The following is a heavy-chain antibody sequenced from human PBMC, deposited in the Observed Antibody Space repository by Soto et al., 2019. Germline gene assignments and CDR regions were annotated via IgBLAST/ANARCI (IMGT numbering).Heavy chain of an antibody. CDR3: ARDRGGSSYFDY. V-gene: IGHV4-30-4*01. D-gene: IGHD1-26*01. J-gene: IGHJ4*02. CDR2: IYYSGST. CDR1: GGSISSGDYY. Sequence: SETLSLTCTVSGGSISSGDYYWSWIRQPPGKGLEWIGYIYYSGSTYYNPSPKSRVTISVDTSKNQFSLKLSSVTAADTAVYYCARDRGGSSYFDYWGQGTLVTVSS.